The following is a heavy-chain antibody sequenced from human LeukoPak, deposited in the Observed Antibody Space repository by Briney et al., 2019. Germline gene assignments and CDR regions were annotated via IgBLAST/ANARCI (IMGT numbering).Heavy chain of an antibody. J-gene: IGHJ5*02. CDR2: IYYSGNT. D-gene: IGHD3-9*01. CDR1: GGSISSYY. CDR3: AGSDILTGLRFDP. V-gene: IGHV4-59*01. Sequence: KPSEPLSLPCTLSGGSISSYYWSWIRQPPGKALEWIGYIYYSGNTNYNPSLKSRVTISVDTSKNQFSLKLSSVTAADTAVYYCAGSDILTGLRFDPWGQGTLVTVSS.